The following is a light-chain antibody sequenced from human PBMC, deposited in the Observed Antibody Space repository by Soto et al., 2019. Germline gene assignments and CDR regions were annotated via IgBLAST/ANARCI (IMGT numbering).Light chain of an antibody. J-gene: IGLJ3*02. CDR3: AAWDDSLNGWV. V-gene: IGLV1-36*01. Sequence: QPVLTQPPSVSVAPRQRVTISCSGSSSNIGNNAVNWYQQLPGKAPKLLIYFDDLLPSGVSDRFSGSKSGTSASLAISGLQSEDEADYYCAAWDDSLNGWVFGGGTKVTVL. CDR2: FDD. CDR1: SSNIGNNA.